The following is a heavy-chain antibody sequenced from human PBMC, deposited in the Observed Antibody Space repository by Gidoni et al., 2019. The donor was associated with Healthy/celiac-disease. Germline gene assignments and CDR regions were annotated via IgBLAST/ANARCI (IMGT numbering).Heavy chain of an antibody. Sequence: QVQLQESGPGLVKPSETLSLTCTVSGGSISSYYWSWIRQPPGKGLEWIGYIYYSGSTNYNPSLKSRVTISVDTSKNQFSLKLSSVTAADTAVYYCARDHYYDSSGYSRRWWFDPWGQGTLVTVSS. CDR2: IYYSGST. CDR3: ARDHYYDSSGYSRRWWFDP. D-gene: IGHD3-22*01. J-gene: IGHJ5*02. V-gene: IGHV4-59*01. CDR1: GGSISSYY.